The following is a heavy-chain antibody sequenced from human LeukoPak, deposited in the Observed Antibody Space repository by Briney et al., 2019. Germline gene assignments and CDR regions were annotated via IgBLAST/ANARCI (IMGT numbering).Heavy chain of an antibody. CDR2: IKQDGSEK. CDR1: GFTLSTYG. D-gene: IGHD3-22*01. J-gene: IGHJ6*03. Sequence: GGSLRLSCAASGFTLSTYGMYWVRQAPGKGLEWVANIKQDGSEKYYVDSVKGRFTISRDNAKNSLYLQMNSLRAEDTAVYYCARDYYDSSGYTNYYYYYYMDVWGKGTTVTVSS. CDR3: ARDYYDSSGYTNYYYYYYMDV. V-gene: IGHV3-7*01.